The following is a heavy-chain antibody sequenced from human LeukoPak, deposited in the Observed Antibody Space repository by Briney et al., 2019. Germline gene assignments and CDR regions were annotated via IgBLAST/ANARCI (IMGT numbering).Heavy chain of an antibody. CDR3: AKETSSGNFVTIDC. V-gene: IGHV3-21*04. CDR1: GFTFSSYS. Sequence: GGSLRLSCAASGFTFSSYSMNWVRQAPGKGLEWVSSISSSSSYIYYADSVKGRFTISRDNAKNSLYLQMNSLRAEDTAVYYCAKETSSGNFVTIDCWGQGTLVTVSS. J-gene: IGHJ4*02. CDR2: ISSSSSYI. D-gene: IGHD1-26*01.